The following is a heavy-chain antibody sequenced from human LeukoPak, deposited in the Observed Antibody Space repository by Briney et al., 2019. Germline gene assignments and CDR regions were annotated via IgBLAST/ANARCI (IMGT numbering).Heavy chain of an antibody. CDR3: ARVVGDYVRLYYFDC. J-gene: IGHJ4*02. Sequence: PSETLSLTCTVSGYSISSGYYWGWIRQPPGKGLEWIGSIYHSGNTYYNASLKSRVTISVDTSKNQFSLKLTSVTAADTAVYYCARVVGDYVRLYYFDCWGRGTLVTVSS. D-gene: IGHD4-17*01. CDR2: IYHSGNT. CDR1: GYSISSGYY. V-gene: IGHV4-38-2*02.